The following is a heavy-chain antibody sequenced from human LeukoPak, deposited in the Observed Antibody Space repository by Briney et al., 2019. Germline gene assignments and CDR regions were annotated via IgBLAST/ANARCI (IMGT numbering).Heavy chain of an antibody. Sequence: SETLSLTCGVSVDSTIRNNWWSWVRQPPGKGLEWIGEISRGGSTNYNPSLESRVTMSVDNSKNQFSLRLSSVTAADTAFYYCAKSNGYGLIDIWGQGTMVTVSS. CDR1: VDSTIRNNW. CDR2: ISRGGST. J-gene: IGHJ3*02. CDR3: AKSNGYGLIDI. V-gene: IGHV4-4*02. D-gene: IGHD3-22*01.